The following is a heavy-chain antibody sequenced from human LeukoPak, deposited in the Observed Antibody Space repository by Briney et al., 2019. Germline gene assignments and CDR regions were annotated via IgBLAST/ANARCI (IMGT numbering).Heavy chain of an antibody. D-gene: IGHD1-26*01. CDR2: INHSGST. CDR3: ARVPIRSYDPFDY. Sequence: PSETLSLTCAVYGGSFSGYYWSWIRQPPGKGLEWIGEINHSGSTNYNPSLKSRVTISVDTSKNQLSLKLSSVTAADTAVYYCARVPIRSYDPFDYWGQGTLVTVSS. V-gene: IGHV4-34*01. CDR1: GGSFSGYY. J-gene: IGHJ4*02.